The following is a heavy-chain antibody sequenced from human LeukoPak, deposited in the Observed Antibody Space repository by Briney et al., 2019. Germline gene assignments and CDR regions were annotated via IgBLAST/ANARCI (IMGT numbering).Heavy chain of an antibody. D-gene: IGHD6-19*01. Sequence: GGSLRLSCAASGFTVSSNYMSWVRQAPGKGLEWVSVIYSGSSSTYYTDSVKGRFTVSRHNSKNTLYLQMNSLRAEDTAVYYCARVGSGWYDFDYWGQGTLVTVSS. CDR2: IYSGSSST. CDR1: GFTVSSNY. CDR3: ARVGSGWYDFDY. J-gene: IGHJ4*02. V-gene: IGHV3-53*04.